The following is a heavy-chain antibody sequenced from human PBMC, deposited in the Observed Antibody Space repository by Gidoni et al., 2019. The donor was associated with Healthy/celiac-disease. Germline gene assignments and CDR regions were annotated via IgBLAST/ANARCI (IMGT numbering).Heavy chain of an antibody. CDR1: GGSFSGYY. Sequence: QVQLQQWGAGLLKPSETLSLTCAVYGGSFSGYYWSWIRQPPGKGLEWIGEINHSGSTNYHPSLKSRVTISVDTSKNQFSLKLSSVTAADTAVYYCARGSGGYYDYVWGSYRSVYYFDYWGQGTLVTVSS. V-gene: IGHV4-34*01. CDR2: INHSGST. J-gene: IGHJ4*02. CDR3: ARGSGGYYDYVWGSYRSVYYFDY. D-gene: IGHD3-16*02.